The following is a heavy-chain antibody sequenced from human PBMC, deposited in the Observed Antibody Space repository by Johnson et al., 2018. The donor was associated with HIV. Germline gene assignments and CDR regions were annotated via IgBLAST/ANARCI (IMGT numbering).Heavy chain of an antibody. J-gene: IGHJ3*02. V-gene: IGHV3-23*04. D-gene: IGHD3-22*01. CDR3: AKDNYYDSSGSGAGGPYDAFDI. CDR2: ISGSGGST. CDR1: GFSVSSNY. Sequence: VQLVESGGGLVQPGGSLRLSCSASGFSVSSNYMTWVRQAPGKGLEWVSAISGSGGSTYYADSVKGRFTISRDNSKNTLYLQMNSLRAEDTAVYYCAKDNYYDSSGSGAGGPYDAFDIWGQGTMVTVSS.